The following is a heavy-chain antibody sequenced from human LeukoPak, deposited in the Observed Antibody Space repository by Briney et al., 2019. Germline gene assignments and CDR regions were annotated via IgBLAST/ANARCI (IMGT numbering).Heavy chain of an antibody. D-gene: IGHD5-12*01. J-gene: IGHJ4*02. Sequence: GGSLRLSCAASGFTFSNYAMSWVRQAPGKGLEWVSAIDASGGSTAHADSVKGRFTISRDNSKNMLYLQMNSLRVEDTALYYCASHGGLWGQGTLVTVSS. CDR1: GFTFSNYA. CDR2: IDASGGST. CDR3: ASHGGL. V-gene: IGHV3-23*01.